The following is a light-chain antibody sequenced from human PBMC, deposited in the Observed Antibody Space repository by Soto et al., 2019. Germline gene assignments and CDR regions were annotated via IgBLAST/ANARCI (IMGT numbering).Light chain of an antibody. CDR1: SGSIASNY. Sequence: NFMLTQPHSVSESPGKTVTISCTRSSGSIASNYVQWYQQRPGSAPTTVVYEDNQRPSGVPDRFSGSIDSSSNSASLSSSGLKTEDEADCCCQSYDGSDQGVVFGGGTKVTVL. J-gene: IGLJ2*01. V-gene: IGLV6-57*04. CDR3: QSYDGSDQGVV. CDR2: EDN.